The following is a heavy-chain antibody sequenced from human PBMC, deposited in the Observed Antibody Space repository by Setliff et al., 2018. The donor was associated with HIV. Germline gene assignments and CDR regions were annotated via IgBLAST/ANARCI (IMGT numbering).Heavy chain of an antibody. CDR2: INHSGST. Sequence: SETLSLTCPQESLRDQWSWIRQPPGKGLEWIGEINHSGSTNYNPSLKSRVTISVDTSKNQFSVTLTSVTEADTAVYYCARFYGDYETDNWFDPWGHGILVTVSS. D-gene: IGHD4-17*01. CDR3: ARFYGDYETDNWFDP. V-gene: IGHV4-34*01. J-gene: IGHJ5*02. CDR1: ESLRDQ.